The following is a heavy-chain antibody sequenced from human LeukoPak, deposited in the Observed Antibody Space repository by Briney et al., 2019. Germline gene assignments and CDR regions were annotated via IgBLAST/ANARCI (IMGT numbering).Heavy chain of an antibody. V-gene: IGHV4-61*02. J-gene: IGHJ6*03. CDR3: ARDQGNWNSYYMDV. CDR1: GVSISSGGSY. Sequence: SETLSLXCTVSGVSISSGGSYWNWIRQPAGKGLEWIGRIYTSGTTNYNPSLKSRVTISVDTSKNQFSLKLSSVTAADTAVYYCARDQGNWNSYYMDVWGKGTTVTVSS. D-gene: IGHD1-1*01. CDR2: IYTSGTT.